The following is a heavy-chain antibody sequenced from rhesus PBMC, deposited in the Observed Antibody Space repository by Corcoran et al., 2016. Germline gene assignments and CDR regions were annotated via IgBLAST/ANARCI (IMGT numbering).Heavy chain of an antibody. CDR2: IIGSSGST. D-gene: IGHD2-33*01. V-gene: IGHV4-65*01. CDR3: ARQAPANY. Sequence: QVQLQESGPGLVKPSETLSLTCAVSGGSVSSSNWWSWIRRPPGKGLEWIGYIIGSSGSTYYNPSLKSPFTISPDPSTNQLSLKLSSVTAADTAVYYCARQAPANYWGQGVLVTVSS. CDR1: GGSVSSSNW. J-gene: IGHJ4*01.